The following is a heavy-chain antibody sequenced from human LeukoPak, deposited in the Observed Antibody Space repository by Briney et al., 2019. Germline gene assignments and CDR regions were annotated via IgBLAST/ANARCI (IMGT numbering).Heavy chain of an antibody. CDR2: IYHSGST. J-gene: IGHJ4*02. CDR3: ASGDVLALYYFDY. D-gene: IGHD2-15*01. Sequence: PSETLSLTCTVSGGSISSSSYYWGWIRQPPGKGLEWIGSIYHSGSTYYNPSLKSRVTISVDTSKNQFSLKLSSVTAADTAVYYCASGDVLALYYFDYWGQGTLVTVSS. CDR1: GGSISSSSYY. V-gene: IGHV4-39*07.